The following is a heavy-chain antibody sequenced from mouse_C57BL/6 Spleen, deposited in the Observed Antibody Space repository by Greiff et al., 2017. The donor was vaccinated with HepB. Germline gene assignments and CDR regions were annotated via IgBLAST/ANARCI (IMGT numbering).Heavy chain of an antibody. V-gene: IGHV1-5*01. CDR1: GYTFTSYW. CDR2: IYPGNSDT. J-gene: IGHJ2*01. D-gene: IGHD1-1*01. Sequence: EVQLQQSGTVLARPGASVKMSCKTSGYTFTSYWMHWVKQRPGQGLEWMGAIYPGNSDTSYNQKFKGKAKLTAVTSASTAYMELSSLTNEDSAVYYCIITTVVATRGYWGQGTTLTVSS. CDR3: IITTVVATRGY.